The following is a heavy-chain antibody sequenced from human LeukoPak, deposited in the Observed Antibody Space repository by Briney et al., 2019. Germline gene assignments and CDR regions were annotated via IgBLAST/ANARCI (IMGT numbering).Heavy chain of an antibody. J-gene: IGHJ4*02. D-gene: IGHD5-18*01. CDR3: ARKDGYSYGLPFDY. Sequence: ASVKVSCKASGFTFTSYGISWVRQAPGQGLEWMGSISVHSGNTNYTKKFQGRVTMTTDTSTNTAYMELRSLRSDDTAVYYCARKDGYSYGLPFDYWGQGTLVTVSS. CDR2: ISVHSGNT. V-gene: IGHV1-18*01. CDR1: GFTFTSYG.